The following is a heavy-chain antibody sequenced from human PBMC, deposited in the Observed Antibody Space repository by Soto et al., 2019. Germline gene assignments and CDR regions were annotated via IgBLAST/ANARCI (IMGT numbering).Heavy chain of an antibody. CDR3: ARRTVTLRGLDY. CDR2: INHRGSN. V-gene: IGHV4-34*01. CDR1: GWSFSGYY. Sequence: QVQLPQWGAGLLKPSETLSLTCADYGWSFSGYYWSWIRQPPGQGLVWIGEINHRGSNTYNPSIKSHVTISVDTSKNQCSLNLSSVIAADTAVYYCARRTVTLRGLDYWGKGTLVSVSS. J-gene: IGHJ4*02. D-gene: IGHD4-17*01.